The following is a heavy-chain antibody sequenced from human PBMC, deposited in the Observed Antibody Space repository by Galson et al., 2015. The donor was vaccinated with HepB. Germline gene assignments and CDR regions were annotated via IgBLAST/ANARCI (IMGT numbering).Heavy chain of an antibody. CDR1: GFTFGDYA. D-gene: IGHD6-13*01. Sequence: SLRLSCAASGFTFGDYAMSWFRQAPGKGLEWVGFIRSKAYGGTTEYAASVKGRFTISRDDSKSIAYLQMNSLKTEDTAVYYCTRDRRSTFLAAAIDYWGQGTLVTVSS. CDR2: IRSKAYGGTT. V-gene: IGHV3-49*03. J-gene: IGHJ4*02. CDR3: TRDRRSTFLAAAIDY.